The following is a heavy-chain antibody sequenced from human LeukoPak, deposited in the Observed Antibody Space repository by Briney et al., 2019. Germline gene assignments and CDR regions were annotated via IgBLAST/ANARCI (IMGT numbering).Heavy chain of an antibody. CDR1: GGSISSYY. CDR2: IYYSGST. V-gene: IGHV4-59*01. J-gene: IGHJ4*02. D-gene: IGHD2-2*01. CDR3: ARAVGKVSYFDY. Sequence: SETLSLTCTVSGGSISSYYWSWIRQPPGKGLEWIGYIYYSGSTNYNPSLKSRVTISVDTSKNQFSLKLSSVTAADTAVYYCARAVGKVSYFDYWGQGTLVTVSS.